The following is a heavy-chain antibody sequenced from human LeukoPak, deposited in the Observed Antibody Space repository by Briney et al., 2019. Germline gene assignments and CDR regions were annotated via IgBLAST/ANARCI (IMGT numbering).Heavy chain of an antibody. V-gene: IGHV3-23*01. CDR3: AKDPHSSGWYPPYYFDY. J-gene: IGHJ4*02. D-gene: IGHD6-19*01. CDR2: ISGSGGST. CDR1: GFTVRDSY. Sequence: GGSLRLSCAASGFTVRDSYMSWVRQAPGKGLEWVSAISGSGGSTYYADSVKGRFTISRDNSKNTLYLQMNSLRAEDTAVYYCAKDPHSSGWYPPYYFDYWGQGTLVTVSS.